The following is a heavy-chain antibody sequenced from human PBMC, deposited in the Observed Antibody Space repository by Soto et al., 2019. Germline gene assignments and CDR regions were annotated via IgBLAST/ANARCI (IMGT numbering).Heavy chain of an antibody. D-gene: IGHD6-6*01. CDR3: AREGSSSDPLYYYYGMDV. V-gene: IGHV1-2*04. Sequence: ASVKVSCKASGYTFTGYYMHWVRQAPGQGLEWMGWINPNSSGTNYAQKFQGWVTMTRDTSISTAYMELSRLRSDDTAVYYCAREGSSSDPLYYYYGMDVRGQGTTVTVSS. CDR2: INPNSSGT. CDR1: GYTFTGYY. J-gene: IGHJ6*02.